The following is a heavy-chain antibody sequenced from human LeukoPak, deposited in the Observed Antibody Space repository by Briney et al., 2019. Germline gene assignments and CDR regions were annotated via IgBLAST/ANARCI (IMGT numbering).Heavy chain of an antibody. CDR2: ISSSSSTI. Sequence: AGGSLRLSCAASGFTFSSYGMNWVRRAPGKGLEWVSYISSSSSTIYYADSVKGRFTISRDNAKNSLYLQMNSLRAEDTAVYYCARDQNTYYYDSSGYYPGAFDIWGQGTMVTVSS. D-gene: IGHD3-22*01. J-gene: IGHJ3*02. CDR3: ARDQNTYYYDSSGYYPGAFDI. V-gene: IGHV3-48*04. CDR1: GFTFSSYG.